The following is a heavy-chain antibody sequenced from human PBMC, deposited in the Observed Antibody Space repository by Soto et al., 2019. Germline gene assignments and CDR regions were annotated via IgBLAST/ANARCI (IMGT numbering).Heavy chain of an antibody. CDR2: IYYSGST. V-gene: IGHV4-30-4*01. Sequence: QVQLQESGPGLVKPSQTLSLTCTVSGGSISSGDYYWSWIRQPPGKGLEWIGYIYYSGSTYYNPSLQSRVTISVDTSKNQFSLKLSSVTAADTAVYYCARGPPDYDILTGYWPHYYYYGMDVWGQGTTVTVSS. D-gene: IGHD3-9*01. CDR1: GGSISSGDYY. J-gene: IGHJ6*02. CDR3: ARGPPDYDILTGYWPHYYYYGMDV.